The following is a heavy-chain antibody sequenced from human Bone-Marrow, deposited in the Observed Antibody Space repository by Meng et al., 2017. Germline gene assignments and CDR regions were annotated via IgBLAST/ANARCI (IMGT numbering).Heavy chain of an antibody. CDR3: ARGLRAARPLLFGY. Sequence: VRLQQGGAGLWRPSGPRSLTGLVYGGSFSGYYRSWIRQPPGKGLEWIGEINHSGSTNYNPSLKSRVTISVDTSKNQFSLKLSSVTAADTAVYYCARGLRAARPLLFGYWGQGTLVTVSS. CDR2: INHSGST. CDR1: GGSFSGYY. J-gene: IGHJ4*02. V-gene: IGHV4-34*01. D-gene: IGHD6-6*01.